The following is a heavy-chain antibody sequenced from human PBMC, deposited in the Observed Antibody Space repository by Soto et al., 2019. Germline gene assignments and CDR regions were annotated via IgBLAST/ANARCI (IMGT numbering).Heavy chain of an antibody. CDR3: ARQVPAAIRLGWFDP. V-gene: IGHV4-39*01. CDR2: IYYSGST. D-gene: IGHD2-2*02. CDR1: GGSLSRSTYY. Sequence: PSETLSLTCTVSGGSLSRSTYYWGWIRQPPGKGLEWIGSIYYSGSTYYRPSLKSRVTISVDTSKNQFSLKLSSVTAADTAVYYCARQVPAAIRLGWFDPWGQGTLVTVSS. J-gene: IGHJ5*02.